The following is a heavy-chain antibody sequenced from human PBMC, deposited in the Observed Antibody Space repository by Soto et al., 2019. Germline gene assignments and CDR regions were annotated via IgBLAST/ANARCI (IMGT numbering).Heavy chain of an antibody. J-gene: IGHJ4*02. CDR2: IYPGDSNA. V-gene: IGHV5-51*01. Sequence: GESLKISCKASGYSFSDYWIGWVRQMPGKGLEWMGIIYPGDSNARNSPFFQGQVTISADKSTNTAYLQWGSLKASDTATYYCAVYDSSGYYYGPFDYWGQGTLVTVSS. D-gene: IGHD3-22*01. CDR3: AVYDSSGYYYGPFDY. CDR1: GYSFSDYW.